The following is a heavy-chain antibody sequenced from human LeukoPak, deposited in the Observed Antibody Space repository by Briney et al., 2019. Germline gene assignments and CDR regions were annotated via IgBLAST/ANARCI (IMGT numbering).Heavy chain of an antibody. CDR3: ARGRNSVDV. V-gene: IGHV3-30-3*01. CDR1: GFTFSSYA. Sequence: PGRSLRLSCAASGFTFSSYAMHWVRQAPGKGLEWVAVISYDGSNKYYADSVKGRFTIPRDNSKNTLYLQMNSLRAEDTAVYYCARGRNSVDVWGKGTTVTVSS. CDR2: ISYDGSNK. D-gene: IGHD1-14*01. J-gene: IGHJ6*04.